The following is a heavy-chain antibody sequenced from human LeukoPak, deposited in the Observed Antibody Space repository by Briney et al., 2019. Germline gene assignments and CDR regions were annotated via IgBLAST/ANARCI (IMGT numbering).Heavy chain of an antibody. CDR1: GFTFSSYG. CDR3: AKDLPNYYDSSGYPS. V-gene: IGHV3-33*06. CDR2: IWYDGSNK. Sequence: PGRSLRLSCAASGFTFSSYGMHWVRQAPGKGLEWVAVIWYDGSNKYYADSVKGRFTISRDNAKDTLYLQMNSLRADDTAVYYCAKDLPNYYDSSGYPSWGQGTLVTVSS. J-gene: IGHJ5*02. D-gene: IGHD3-22*01.